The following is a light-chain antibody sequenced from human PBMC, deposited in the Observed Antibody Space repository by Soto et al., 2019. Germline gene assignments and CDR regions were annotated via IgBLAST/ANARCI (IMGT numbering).Light chain of an antibody. Sequence: VLTQSPRTLSLSPGERATLSCRASLNVNNNFVAWYQQKPGQAPSLLIYGVSDRATGVPDRFSGSGSGTDFTLTISRLEPEDFAVYYCQQHGASITFGGGTRVENK. CDR1: LNVNNNF. CDR2: GVS. CDR3: QQHGASIT. J-gene: IGKJ4*01. V-gene: IGKV3-20*01.